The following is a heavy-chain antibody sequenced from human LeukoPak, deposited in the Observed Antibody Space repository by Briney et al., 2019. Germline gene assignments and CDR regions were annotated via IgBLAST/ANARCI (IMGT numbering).Heavy chain of an antibody. CDR3: ARGQFRLSDYDSSAFDY. CDR2: INTNTGNP. D-gene: IGHD3-22*01. J-gene: IGHJ4*02. CDR1: GYTFTSYA. Sequence: GASVKVSCKASGYTFTSYAMNWVRQAPGQGLEWMGWINTNTGNPTYAQGFTGRFVFSLDTSVSTAYLQISSLKAEDTAVYYCARGQFRLSDYDSSAFDYWGQGTLVSVSS. V-gene: IGHV7-4-1*02.